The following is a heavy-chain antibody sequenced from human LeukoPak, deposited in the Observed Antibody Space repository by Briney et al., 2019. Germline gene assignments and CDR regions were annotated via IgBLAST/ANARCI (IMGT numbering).Heavy chain of an antibody. J-gene: IGHJ4*02. Sequence: GGSLRLSCAASGFTFSSYAMSWVRQAPGKGLEWVSAISGSGGSTYYADSVKGRFTISRDNSKNTLYLQMNSLRAEDTAVFYCAKDYYYGSGSYYTEFDYWGQGTLVTVSS. V-gene: IGHV3-23*01. CDR2: ISGSGGST. CDR3: AKDYYYGSGSYYTEFDY. CDR1: GFTFSSYA. D-gene: IGHD3-10*01.